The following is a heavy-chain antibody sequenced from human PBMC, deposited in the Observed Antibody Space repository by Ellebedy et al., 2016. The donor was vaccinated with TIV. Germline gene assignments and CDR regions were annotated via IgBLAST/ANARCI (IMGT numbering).Heavy chain of an antibody. J-gene: IGHJ4*02. CDR3: ASYVDTAMVFDY. D-gene: IGHD5-18*01. V-gene: IGHV3-23*01. CDR2: ISGSDGST. CDR1: GFTFSSYA. Sequence: GESLKISRAASGFTFSSYAMSWVRQAPGKGLEWVSAISGSDGSTYYADSVKGRFPISRDNSKNTLYLQMNSLRAEDTAVYYCASYVDTAMVFDYWGQGTLVTVSS.